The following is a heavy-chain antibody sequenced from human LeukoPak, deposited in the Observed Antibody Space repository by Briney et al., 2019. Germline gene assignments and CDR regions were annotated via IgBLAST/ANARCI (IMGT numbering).Heavy chain of an antibody. J-gene: IGHJ5*02. CDR3: ANSPGVNSAPFDP. Sequence: GRSLRLPCAASGFTFDDYAMHWVRQAPGKGLEWLSGISWNSGSIGYADSVKGRFTISRDNAKNSLYLQMNSLRAEDMALYYCANSPGVNSAPFDPWGQGTLVTVSS. CDR1: GFTFDDYA. V-gene: IGHV3-9*03. D-gene: IGHD3-10*01. CDR2: ISWNSGSI.